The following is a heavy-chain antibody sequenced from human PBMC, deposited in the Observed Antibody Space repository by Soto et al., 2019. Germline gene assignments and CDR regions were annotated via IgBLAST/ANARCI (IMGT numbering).Heavy chain of an antibody. J-gene: IGHJ4*02. CDR3: TREKPVTAAPFDY. V-gene: IGHV3-49*03. CDR2: IRSKAYGGTT. Sequence: EVQLVESGGGLVQPGRSLRLSCTASGFTFGDYAMSWFRQAPGKGLEWVGFIRSKAYGGTTEYAASVKGRITISRDDFKSIAYLQMKSLKTGGTAVYYCTREKPVTAAPFDYWGQGTLVTVPS. CDR1: GFTFGDYA. D-gene: IGHD2-2*01.